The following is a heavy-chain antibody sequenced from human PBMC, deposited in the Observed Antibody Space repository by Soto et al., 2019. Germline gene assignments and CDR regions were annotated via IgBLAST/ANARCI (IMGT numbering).Heavy chain of an antibody. D-gene: IGHD3-22*01. CDR1: GGSISSSSYY. V-gene: IGHV4-39*01. CDR2: IYYSGST. Sequence: SETLSLTCTVSGGSISSSSYYWGWIRQPPGKGLEWIGIIYYSGSTYYNPSLKSRVTISVDTSKNQFSLKLSSVTAAETAVYYCARHVQDSSGYHLGMNWFDPWGQGTLVTVSS. J-gene: IGHJ5*02. CDR3: ARHVQDSSGYHLGMNWFDP.